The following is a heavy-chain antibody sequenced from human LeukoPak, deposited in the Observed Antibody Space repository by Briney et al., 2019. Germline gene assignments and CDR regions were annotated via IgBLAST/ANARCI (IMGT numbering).Heavy chain of an antibody. Sequence: ASVKVSCKASGYTFTSYGISWVRQAPGQGLEWMGWISAYNGNTNYAQKLQGRVTMTTDTSTSTVYMELSSLRSEDTAVYYCARSHYSRGWEYFDYWGQGTLVTVSS. V-gene: IGHV1-18*01. J-gene: IGHJ4*02. CDR3: ARSHYSRGWEYFDY. D-gene: IGHD6-19*01. CDR2: ISAYNGNT. CDR1: GYTFTSYG.